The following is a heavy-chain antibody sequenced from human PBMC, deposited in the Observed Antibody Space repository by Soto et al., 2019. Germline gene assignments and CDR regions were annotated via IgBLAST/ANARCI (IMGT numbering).Heavy chain of an antibody. CDR2: INHSGST. D-gene: IGHD3-22*01. V-gene: IGHV4-34*01. J-gene: IGHJ4*02. CDR1: GGSFSGYY. CDR3: ARGAVTTYYYDSSGYHY. Sequence: SETLSLTCAVYGGSFSGYYWSWIRQPPGKGLEWIGEINHSGSTNYNPSLKSRVTISVDTSKNQFSLKLSSVTAADTAVYYCARGAVTTYYYDSSGYHYWGQGTLVTVSS.